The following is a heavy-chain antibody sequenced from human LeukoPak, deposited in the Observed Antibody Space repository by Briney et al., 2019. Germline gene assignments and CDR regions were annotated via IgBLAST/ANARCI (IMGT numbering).Heavy chain of an antibody. CDR2: INHSGNT. J-gene: IGHJ5*02. V-gene: IGHV4-34*01. CDR1: GGSFSGYY. D-gene: IGHD6-13*01. Sequence: TSETLSLTCAVYGGSFSGYYWSWIRQPPGKGLEWIGEINHSGNTNYNPSLKSRVTISVDTSKNQFSLKLSSVTAADTAVYYCARSHPYSSKRAFDPWGQGTLVTVSS. CDR3: ARSHPYSSKRAFDP.